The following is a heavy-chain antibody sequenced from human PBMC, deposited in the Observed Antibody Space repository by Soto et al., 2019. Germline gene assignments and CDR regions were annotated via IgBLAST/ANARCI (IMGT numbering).Heavy chain of an antibody. D-gene: IGHD6-13*01. CDR2: INTYNGST. Sequence: QVQLVQSGAEVKKPGASVQVSCKASGYTFTNYGINWVRQAPGQGLEWMGWINTYNGSTNFAQRLQGRVTMTTEASTTTAYMELRSLISDDTAVYYCARGSSPVDFGYWGQGTLVTVSS. CDR1: GYTFTNYG. J-gene: IGHJ4*02. V-gene: IGHV1-18*01. CDR3: ARGSSPVDFGY.